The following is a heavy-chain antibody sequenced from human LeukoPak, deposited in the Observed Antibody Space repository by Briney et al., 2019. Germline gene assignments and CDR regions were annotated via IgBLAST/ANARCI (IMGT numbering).Heavy chain of an antibody. D-gene: IGHD3-10*01. Sequence: GGSLRLSCAASGFTFSSYAMHWVRQAPGKGLESVAIISYDGRNKYYADSVKGRLTISRDNSKNTFYLQMNSLRVDDAAHYYCARDRGYYGNGSFDVWGQGTMVTVSS. CDR1: GFTFSSYA. CDR3: ARDRGYYGNGSFDV. V-gene: IGHV3-30*04. CDR2: ISYDGRNK. J-gene: IGHJ3*01.